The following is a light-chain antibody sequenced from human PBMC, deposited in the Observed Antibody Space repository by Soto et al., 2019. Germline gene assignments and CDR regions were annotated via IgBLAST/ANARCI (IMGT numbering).Light chain of an antibody. CDR1: SSDVGGYNY. Sequence: ALTQPASVSGSPGQSITISCTGTSSDVGGYNYVSWYQQHPGKAPRLMIYEVTNRPSGVSNRFSGSKSGNTASLTISGLQAEDEADYYCSSFTITSTLVFGGGTKVTVL. CDR3: SSFTITSTLV. J-gene: IGLJ2*01. CDR2: EVT. V-gene: IGLV2-14*01.